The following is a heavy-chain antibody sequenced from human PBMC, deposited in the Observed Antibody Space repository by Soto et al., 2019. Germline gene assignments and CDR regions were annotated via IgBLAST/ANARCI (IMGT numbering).Heavy chain of an antibody. Sequence: ASVKVSCKASGYTFTSYYMHWVRQAPGQGLEWMGIINPSGGSTSYAQKFQGRVTMTRDTSTSTVYMELSSLRSEDTAVYYCAREGPVITSGDSSFDYWGQGTLVTVSS. CDR1: GYTFTSYY. CDR2: INPSGGST. D-gene: IGHD2-15*01. CDR3: AREGPVITSGDSSFDY. J-gene: IGHJ4*02. V-gene: IGHV1-46*01.